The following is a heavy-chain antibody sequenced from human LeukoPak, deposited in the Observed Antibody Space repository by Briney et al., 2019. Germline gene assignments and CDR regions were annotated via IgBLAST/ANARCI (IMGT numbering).Heavy chain of an antibody. CDR3: ARHWRLFDF. D-gene: IGHD1-1*01. CDR2: INTNIGNS. J-gene: IGHJ4*02. Sequence: ASVKVSCKASGYTFTNYAISWVRQAPGQGLEWVGWINTNIGNSTYAQGFTGRFVFSLDTSVGTAYLQISSLKAEDTAVYYCARHWRLFDFWGQGTLVTVSS. V-gene: IGHV7-4-1*02. CDR1: GYTFTNYA.